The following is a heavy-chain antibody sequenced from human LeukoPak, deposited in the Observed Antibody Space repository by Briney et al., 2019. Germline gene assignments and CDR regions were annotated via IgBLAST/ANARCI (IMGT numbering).Heavy chain of an antibody. CDR2: ISYDESYR. CDR1: GFTFSSYA. Sequence: GGSLRLSCAASGFTFSSYAMHWVRQAPGKGLEWVALISYDESYRYYADSVKGRFTISRDNSKNTLYLQMNSLRAEDTAVYYCAKVPGGWYGWSRQYYYYGMDVWGQGTTVTVSS. D-gene: IGHD6-19*01. J-gene: IGHJ6*02. CDR3: AKVPGGWYGWSRQYYYYGMDV. V-gene: IGHV3-30-3*01.